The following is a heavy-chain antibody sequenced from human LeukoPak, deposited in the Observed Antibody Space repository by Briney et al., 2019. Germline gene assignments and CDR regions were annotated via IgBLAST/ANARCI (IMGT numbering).Heavy chain of an antibody. V-gene: IGHV3-21*01. D-gene: IGHD3-16*01. Sequence: GGSLRLSCAASGFTFSSYAMSWVRQAPGKGLEWVSSISSSSSYIYYADSVKGRFTISRDNAKNSLYLQMNSLRAEDTAVYYCARELWGSHDYWGQGTLVTVSS. CDR3: ARELWGSHDY. CDR1: GFTFSSYA. J-gene: IGHJ4*02. CDR2: ISSSSSYI.